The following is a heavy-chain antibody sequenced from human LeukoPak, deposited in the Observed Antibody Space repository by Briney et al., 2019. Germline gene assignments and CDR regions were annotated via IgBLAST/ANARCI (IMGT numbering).Heavy chain of an antibody. CDR2: IYTSGST. CDR3: ARSLLPSYDFWSGQYSGYYFDY. J-gene: IGHJ4*02. D-gene: IGHD3-3*01. V-gene: IGHV4-4*07. Sequence: SETLSLTCTVSGGSISSYYWSWIRQPAGKGLEWIGRIYTSGSTNYNPSLKSRVTMSVDTSKNQFSLKLSSVTAADTAVYYCARSLLPSYDFWSGQYSGYYFDYWGQGTLVTVSS. CDR1: GGSISSYY.